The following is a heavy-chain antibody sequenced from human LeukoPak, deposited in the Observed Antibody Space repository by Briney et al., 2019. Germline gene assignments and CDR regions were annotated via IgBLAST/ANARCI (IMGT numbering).Heavy chain of an antibody. D-gene: IGHD5-12*01. CDR2: IYSGGNT. V-gene: IGHV3-66*01. CDR1: GFGVSKNY. J-gene: IGHJ5*02. Sequence: PGGSLRLFCAASGFGVSKNYMSWVRQAPGKGLEWISLIYSGGNTYYADSVKGRFSISRDNPRNSLYLQMYRLRAEDTAEYYRARDRGYSGFALDLWGQGSLVTVFS. CDR3: ARDRGYSGFALDL.